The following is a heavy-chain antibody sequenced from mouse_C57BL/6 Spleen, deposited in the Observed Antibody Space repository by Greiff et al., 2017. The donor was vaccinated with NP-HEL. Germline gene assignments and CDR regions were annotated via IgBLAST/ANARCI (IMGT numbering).Heavy chain of an antibody. D-gene: IGHD2-4*01. Sequence: DVKLVESGPGLVKPSQSLSLTCSVTGYSITSGYYWNWIRQFPGNKLEWMGYISYDGSNNYNPSLKNRISITRDTSKNQFFLKLNSVTTEDTATYYCARDLGDYDGAWFAYWGQGTLVTVSA. CDR2: ISYDGSN. CDR3: ARDLGDYDGAWFAY. CDR1: GYSITSGYY. J-gene: IGHJ3*01. V-gene: IGHV3-6*01.